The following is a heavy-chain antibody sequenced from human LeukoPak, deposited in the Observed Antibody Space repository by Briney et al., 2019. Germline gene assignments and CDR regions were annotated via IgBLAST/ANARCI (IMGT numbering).Heavy chain of an antibody. D-gene: IGHD1-26*01. CDR3: AREILGSAFSFDY. V-gene: IGHV3-30*04. CDR1: GFTFRSYT. CDR2: ILYDGRTT. J-gene: IGHJ4*02. Sequence: GGSLRLSCAASGFTFRSYTMHWVRQAPGKGLEWVAVILYDGRTTNYAESVRGRFTISRDTSENTLYPQMNNLRPEDTAIYYCAREILGSAFSFDYWGQGTLVTVSS.